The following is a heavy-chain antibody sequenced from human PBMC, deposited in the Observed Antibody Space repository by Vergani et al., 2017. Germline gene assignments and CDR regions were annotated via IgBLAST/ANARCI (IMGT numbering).Heavy chain of an antibody. J-gene: IGHJ5*02. V-gene: IGHV6-1*01. CDR3: AGDRGNSRQLYFAEAFGWFDP. D-gene: IGHD3-10*01. CDR1: GDSVPSNSAA. CDR2: TYYRSKWYN. Sequence: QVQLQQSGPGLVKPSQTLSLTCAISGDSVPSNSAAWNWIRQSPSRGLEWLGRTYYRSKWYNAYAVSVKSRITINPDTSKDQFSLQLNSVTPEDTAVYYCAGDRGNSRQLYFAEAFGWFDPWGQGTLVTVSS.